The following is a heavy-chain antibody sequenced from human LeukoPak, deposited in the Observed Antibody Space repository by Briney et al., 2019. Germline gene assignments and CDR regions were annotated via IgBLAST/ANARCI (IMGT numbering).Heavy chain of an antibody. V-gene: IGHV4-4*07. Sequence: SETLSLTCAVSGGSISTHYWSWLRQPAGKGLEWIGRIYTSGSTNYNPSLKSRVTMSIDMSKNQFSLRLRSVTAADTAVYYCAREYCSGYNCNSKFYFDFWGQGILVTVSS. D-gene: IGHD2-15*01. CDR3: AREYCSGYNCNSKFYFDF. CDR2: IYTSGST. CDR1: GGSISTHY. J-gene: IGHJ4*02.